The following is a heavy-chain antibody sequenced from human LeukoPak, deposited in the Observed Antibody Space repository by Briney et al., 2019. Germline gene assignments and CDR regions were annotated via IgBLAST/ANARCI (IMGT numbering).Heavy chain of an antibody. J-gene: IGHJ4*02. D-gene: IGHD2-2*01. Sequence: SETLTLTCTVSGGSISSYYCSWIRQPPGKGLEWIGYIYYSGSTNYNPSLKSRVTISVDTSKNQFSLKLSSVTAADTAVYYCARGVDQLPLRLRYWGQGTLVTLSS. CDR2: IYYSGST. V-gene: IGHV4-59*01. CDR3: ARGVDQLPLRLRY. CDR1: GGSISSYY.